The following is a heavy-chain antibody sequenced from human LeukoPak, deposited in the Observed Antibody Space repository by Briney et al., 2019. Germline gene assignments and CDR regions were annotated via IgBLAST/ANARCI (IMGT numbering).Heavy chain of an antibody. CDR1: GFTFSSYE. V-gene: IGHV3-48*03. J-gene: IGHJ5*02. CDR3: ARGFPYYYGSGSYLSWFDP. D-gene: IGHD3-10*01. Sequence: GGSLRLSCAASGFTFSSYEMNWVRQAPGKGLEWVSYISSSGSTIYYADSVKGRFTISRDNAKNSLYLQMNSLRAEDTAVYYCARGFPYYYGSGSYLSWFDPWGQGTLVTVSS. CDR2: ISSSGSTI.